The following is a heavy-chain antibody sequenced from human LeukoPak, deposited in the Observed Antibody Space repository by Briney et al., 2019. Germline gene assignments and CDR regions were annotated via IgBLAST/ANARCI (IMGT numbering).Heavy chain of an antibody. D-gene: IGHD6-19*01. CDR1: GYTFTSYY. CDR2: INPSGGST. Sequence: ASVKVSCKASGYTFTSYYMHWVRQAPGQGLEWMGIINPSGGSTSYAQKFQGRVTMTRDTSTSTVYMELSSLRSEDTAVYYCAARRDISVAGPGAFDIWGQGTMVTVSS. CDR3: AARRDISVAGPGAFDI. V-gene: IGHV1-46*01. J-gene: IGHJ3*02.